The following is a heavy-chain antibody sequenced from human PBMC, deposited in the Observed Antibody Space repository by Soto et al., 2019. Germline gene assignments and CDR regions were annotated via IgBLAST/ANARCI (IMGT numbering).Heavy chain of an antibody. D-gene: IGHD1-26*01. V-gene: IGHV1-18*01. J-gene: IGHJ6*02. CDR1: GYTFTSYG. CDR3: AREGSRPYYYYGMDV. CDR2: ISAYNGNT. Sequence: ASVKVSCKASGYTFTSYGFSWVRQAPGQGLEWMGWISAYNGNTNYAQKLQGRVTMTTDTSTSTAHMELRSLRSDDTAVYYCAREGSRPYYYYGMDVWGQGTTVTVSS.